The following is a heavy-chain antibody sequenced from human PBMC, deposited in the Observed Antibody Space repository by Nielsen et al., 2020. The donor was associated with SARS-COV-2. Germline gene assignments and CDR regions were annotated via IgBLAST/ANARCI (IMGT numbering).Heavy chain of an antibody. D-gene: IGHD3/OR15-3a*01. CDR1: GFTFSNDA. Sequence: GGSLRLSCAASGFTFSNDAMSWVRQAPGKGLERVSFISGSGSDTYYADSVKGRFTISRDNSKITSYLQMRSLGAEDTAVYYCAKEKRGLFLGLYDLWGQGTLVTVSS. CDR3: AKEKRGLFLGLYDL. CDR2: ISGSGSDT. J-gene: IGHJ5*02. V-gene: IGHV3-23*01.